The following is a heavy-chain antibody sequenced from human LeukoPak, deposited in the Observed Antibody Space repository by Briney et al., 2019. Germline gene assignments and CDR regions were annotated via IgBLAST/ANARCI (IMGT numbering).Heavy chain of an antibody. CDR2: IYHSGST. CDR1: GGSISSSSYY. Sequence: SETLSLTCTVSGGSISSSSYYWGWIRQPPGKGLEWIGSIYHSGSTYYNPSLKSRVTISVDTSKNQFSLKLSSVTAADTAVYYCARVRIVATGGGHYYYMDVWGKGTTVTVSS. V-gene: IGHV4-39*07. J-gene: IGHJ6*03. D-gene: IGHD5-12*01. CDR3: ARVRIVATGGGHYYYMDV.